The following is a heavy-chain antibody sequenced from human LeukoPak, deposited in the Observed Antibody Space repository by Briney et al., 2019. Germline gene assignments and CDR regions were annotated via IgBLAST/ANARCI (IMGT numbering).Heavy chain of an antibody. CDR2: IHPSGIT. D-gene: IGHD5-24*01. J-gene: IGHJ4*02. CDR3: ARGQDAFKTGY. CDR1: GFAFSSYE. V-gene: IGHV4-34*09. Sequence: LRLSCAASGFAFSSYEMNWVRQAPGKGLEWIGYIHPSGITDYNPSLQSRVTMSLDTSQNQFSLKLTSVTAADTAIYYCARGQDAFKTGYWGQGTLVTVSS.